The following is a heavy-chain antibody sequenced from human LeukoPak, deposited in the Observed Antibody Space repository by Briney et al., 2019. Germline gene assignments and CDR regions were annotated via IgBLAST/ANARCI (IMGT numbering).Heavy chain of an antibody. D-gene: IGHD4-17*01. CDR1: GGSFSGYY. V-gene: IGHV4-34*01. CDR3: ARFSDGDYVPYKNWFDP. CDR2: INHSGST. Sequence: PSETLSLTCAVYGGSFSGYYWSWLRQPPGKGLEWIGEINHSGSTNYNPSLKSRVTISVDTSKNQFSLKLSSVTAADTAVYYCARFSDGDYVPYKNWFDPWGQGTLVTVSS. J-gene: IGHJ5*02.